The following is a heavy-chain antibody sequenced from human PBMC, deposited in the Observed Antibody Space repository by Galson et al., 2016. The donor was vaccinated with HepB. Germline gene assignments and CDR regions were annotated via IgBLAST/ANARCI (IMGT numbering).Heavy chain of an antibody. J-gene: IGHJ4*02. Sequence: SLRLSCAASGFTFNNYGMTWVRQAPGKGLEVVSGISRSGDSTDYADSVKGRFTISRDNSKNTLSLQMNSLRAADTAVYYCATVRAGCSSTSCYIDHWGQGTLVTVSS. V-gene: IGHV3-23*01. CDR2: ISRSGDST. D-gene: IGHD2-2*01. CDR1: GFTFNNYG. CDR3: ATVRAGCSSTSCYIDH.